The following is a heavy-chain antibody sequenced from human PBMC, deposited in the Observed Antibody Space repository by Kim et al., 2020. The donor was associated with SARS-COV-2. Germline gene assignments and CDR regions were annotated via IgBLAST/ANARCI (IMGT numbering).Heavy chain of an antibody. J-gene: IGHJ4*02. V-gene: IGHV3-7*01. D-gene: IGHD3-10*01. CDR3: ARDRDYYGSPSD. CDR2: K. Sequence: KYYVDSVKGRFTISRDNAKNSLYLQMNSLRAEDTAVYYCARDRDYYGSPSDWGQGTLVTVSS.